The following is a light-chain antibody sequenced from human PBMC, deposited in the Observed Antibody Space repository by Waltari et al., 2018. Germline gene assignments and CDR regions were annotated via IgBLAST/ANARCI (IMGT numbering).Light chain of an antibody. V-gene: IGLV1-44*01. CDR3: ASWDDSLNGPV. CDR2: YNN. J-gene: IGLJ2*01. Sequence: QSVLTQPPSASGAPGQRVTIPCSGRTPKTGPHPVNWYQRLPGMAPKLVIFYNNQRPSGVPDRFSGSKSGTSASLAISGLQSEDEADYFCASWDDSLNGPVFGGGTKLTVL. CDR1: TPKTGPHP.